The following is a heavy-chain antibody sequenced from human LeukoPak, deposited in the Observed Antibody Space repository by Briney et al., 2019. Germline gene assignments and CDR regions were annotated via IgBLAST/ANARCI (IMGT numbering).Heavy chain of an antibody. CDR1: GYTFTSYD. Sequence: GASVKVSCKASGYTFTSYDINWVRQAPGQGLEWMASMNPNNGNTAYARKFQGRVTMTRNTSIGTAYLELSALRSEDTAVYYCARLHWESGGIYFYYDMDVWGKGTTVTVSS. J-gene: IGHJ6*03. CDR3: ARLHWESGGIYFYYDMDV. CDR2: MNPNNGNT. D-gene: IGHD3-16*01. V-gene: IGHV1-8*01.